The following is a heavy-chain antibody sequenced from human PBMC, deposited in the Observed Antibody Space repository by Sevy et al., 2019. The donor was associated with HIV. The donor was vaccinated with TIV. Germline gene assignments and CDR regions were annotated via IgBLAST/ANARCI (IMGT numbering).Heavy chain of an antibody. CDR3: GRDSSGCGDY. J-gene: IGHJ4*02. D-gene: IGHD6-19*01. CDR2: IKQDGSEK. Sequence: GGSLRLSCTASGFTFSSYWMSWVRQAPGKGLEWVANIKQDGSEKYYVDSVKGRFTISRGNAKSSPCLQMNSLRAEDTAVYYCGRDSSGCGDYWGQGTLVTVSS. V-gene: IGHV3-7*01. CDR1: GFTFSSYW.